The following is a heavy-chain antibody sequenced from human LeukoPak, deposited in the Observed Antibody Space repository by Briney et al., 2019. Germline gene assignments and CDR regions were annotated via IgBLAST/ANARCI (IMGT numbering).Heavy chain of an antibody. V-gene: IGHV1-69*06. D-gene: IGHD6-6*01. CDR2: IIPIFGTA. CDR1: VGTFSSYT. J-gene: IGHJ4*02. CDR3: PTTKSQYSSSSGRFDY. Sequence: SVKVSCKASVGTFSSYTISWVRQAPRQPLEWMGGIIPIFGTAHYAQKFQGRATITADRYTSTPYMQLSSLRSEDTAVYYCPTTKSQYSSSSGRFDYWGRGTLVTVSS.